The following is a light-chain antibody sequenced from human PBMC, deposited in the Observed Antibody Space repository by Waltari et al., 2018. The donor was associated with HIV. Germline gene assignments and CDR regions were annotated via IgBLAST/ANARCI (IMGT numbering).Light chain of an antibody. CDR3: SSYTSSSTLYVV. J-gene: IGLJ2*01. Sequence: QPASVSGSPGQSITISCTGTSSDVGGYNYVSWYQQHPGKAPKLMIYDVSNRPSGVSNRFSGSKSGNTASLTISGLQAEDEADYYCSSYTSSSTLYVVFGGGTKLTVL. CDR1: SSDVGGYNY. CDR2: DVS. V-gene: IGLV2-14*01.